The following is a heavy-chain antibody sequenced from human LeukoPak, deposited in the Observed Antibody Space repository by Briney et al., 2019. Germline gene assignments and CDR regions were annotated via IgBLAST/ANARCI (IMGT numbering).Heavy chain of an antibody. Sequence: GASVKVSCKASGYTFTSYDINWVRQAPGQGLEWMGWMNPNSGNTGYAQKFQGRVTMTRNASISTAYMELSSLRSEDTAVYYCARGGLPYDSSGYSLGYWGQGTLVTVSS. CDR2: MNPNSGNT. CDR3: ARGGLPYDSSGYSLGY. J-gene: IGHJ4*02. D-gene: IGHD3-22*01. V-gene: IGHV1-8*01. CDR1: GYTFTSYD.